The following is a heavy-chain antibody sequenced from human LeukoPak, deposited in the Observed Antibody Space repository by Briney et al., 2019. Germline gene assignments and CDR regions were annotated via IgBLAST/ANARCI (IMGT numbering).Heavy chain of an antibody. CDR3: ARDSMGGYNFFDY. V-gene: IGHV4-4*02. CDR2: IYHSGST. D-gene: IGHD5-12*01. Sequence: PSGTLSLTCAVSGGSISSSNWWSWVRQPPGKGLEWIGEIYHSGSTNYNPSLKSRVTISVDKSKNQFSLKLSSVTAADTAVYYCARDSMGGYNFFDYWGQGTLVTVSS. J-gene: IGHJ4*02. CDR1: GGSISSSNW.